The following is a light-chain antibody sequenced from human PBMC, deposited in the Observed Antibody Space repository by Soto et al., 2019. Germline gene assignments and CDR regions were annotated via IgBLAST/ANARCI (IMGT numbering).Light chain of an antibody. CDR2: AAF. Sequence: DIQLTQSPSFPSASVGARVTITCRTNPGISSYLAWYQQKPGKAPNLLIYAAFTLQSGAPSRFSGSGSGTEFDLTISSLQPEDFATYYCQQFNSHLITVGQGKRLESK. CDR3: QQFNSHLIT. J-gene: IGKJ5*01. CDR1: PGISSY. V-gene: IGKV1-9*01.